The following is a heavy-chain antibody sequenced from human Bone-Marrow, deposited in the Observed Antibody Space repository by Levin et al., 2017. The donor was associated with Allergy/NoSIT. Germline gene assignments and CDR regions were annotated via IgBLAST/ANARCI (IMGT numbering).Heavy chain of an antibody. D-gene: IGHD6-13*01. CDR3: ARSVAAAGTDLDY. CDR1: GFSFTSYA. V-gene: IGHV3-21*01. J-gene: IGHJ4*02. Sequence: AGGSLRLSCTASGFSFTSYAVHWVRQAPGKGLEWVSSISDSSALIYYADSAKGRFTISRDNARDSVYLQMNSLRTEDTAVYYCARSVAAAGTDLDYWGQGTLVSVSS. CDR2: ISDSSALI.